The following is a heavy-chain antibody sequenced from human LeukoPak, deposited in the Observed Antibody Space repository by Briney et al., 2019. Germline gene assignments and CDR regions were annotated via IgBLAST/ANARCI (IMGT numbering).Heavy chain of an antibody. V-gene: IGHV3-23*01. CDR1: GFTFSSYA. CDR3: AKDAVGATAFYFDY. CDR2: ISSSGDT. D-gene: IGHD1-26*01. Sequence: GGSLRLSCAASGFTFSSYAMSWVRQAPGKGLEWVSAISSSGDTYYAGSVRGRFTISRDNSKNTLFLQMNSLRAEDTAVYYCAKDAVGATAFYFDYWGQGTLVTVSS. J-gene: IGHJ4*02.